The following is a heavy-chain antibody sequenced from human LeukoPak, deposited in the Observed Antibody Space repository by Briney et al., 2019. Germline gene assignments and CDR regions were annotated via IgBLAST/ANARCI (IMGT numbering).Heavy chain of an antibody. D-gene: IGHD3-3*01. CDR1: GGSISSGDYF. CDR2: IYYSGTT. CDR3: TRAYWIGFHFDS. Sequence: SETLPLTCSVSGGSISSGDYFWTWIRQPPGKGLEYIGYIYYSGTTYYNPSLKSRITMSVDMSANQFSLRLTSVSAADTAVYYCTRAYWIGFHFDSWGQGILVSVSS. V-gene: IGHV4-30-4*01. J-gene: IGHJ4*02.